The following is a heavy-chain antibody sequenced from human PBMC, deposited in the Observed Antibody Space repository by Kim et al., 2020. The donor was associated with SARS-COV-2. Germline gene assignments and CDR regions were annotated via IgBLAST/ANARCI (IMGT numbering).Heavy chain of an antibody. J-gene: IGHJ6*02. V-gene: IGHV3-30*18. CDR3: AKDPYYDFWSGYSLYYYYGMDV. CDR1: GFTFSSYG. CDR2: ISYDGSNK. Sequence: GGSLRLSCAASGFTFSSYGMHWVRQAPGKGLEWVAVISYDGSNKYYADSVKGRFTISRDNSKNTLYLQMNSLRAEDTAVYYCAKDPYYDFWSGYSLYYYYGMDVWGQGTTVTVSS. D-gene: IGHD3-3*01.